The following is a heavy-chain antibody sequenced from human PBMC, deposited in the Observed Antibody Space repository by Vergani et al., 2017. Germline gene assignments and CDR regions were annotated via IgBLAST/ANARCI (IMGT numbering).Heavy chain of an antibody. CDR2: SSGSGGST. V-gene: IGHV3-23*01. CDR1: GFTFSSYA. D-gene: IGHD1-26*01. Sequence: EVQLLESGGGLVQPGGSLRLSCAASGFTFSSYAKSWVRPAPGKGLEWVSASSGSGGSTHYADSVKGRFTHARDNSKNTLDLQLNSLRAEDTAVYYCAKDWAGGSYYRLIDCWGQGTLVTVSS. CDR3: AKDWAGGSYYRLIDC. J-gene: IGHJ4*02.